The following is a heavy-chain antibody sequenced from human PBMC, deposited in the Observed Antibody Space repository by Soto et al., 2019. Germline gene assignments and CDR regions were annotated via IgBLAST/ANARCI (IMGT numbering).Heavy chain of an antibody. J-gene: IGHJ4*02. V-gene: IGHV1-69*13. CDR1: GGTFSSYA. CDR2: IIPIFGTA. Sequence: SVKVSCKASGGTFSSYAISWVLQAPGQGLEWMGGIIPIFGTANYAQKFQGRVTITADESTSTAYMELSSLRSEDTAVYYCARDRSIAVAGSDYWGQGTLVTVS. CDR3: ARDRSIAVAGSDY. D-gene: IGHD6-19*01.